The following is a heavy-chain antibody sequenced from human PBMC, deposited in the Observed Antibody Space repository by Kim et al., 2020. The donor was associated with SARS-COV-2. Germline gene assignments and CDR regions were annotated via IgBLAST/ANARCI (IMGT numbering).Heavy chain of an antibody. J-gene: IGHJ5*02. Sequence: GESLKISCKGSGYSFTSYWISWVRQMPGKGLEWMGRIDPSDSYTNYSPSFQGHVTISADKSISTAYLQWSSLKASDTAMYYCASGYSSSGGEGWFDPWGQGTLVTVSS. CDR3: ASGYSSSGGEGWFDP. V-gene: IGHV5-10-1*01. CDR1: GYSFTSYW. CDR2: IDPSDSYT. D-gene: IGHD6-13*01.